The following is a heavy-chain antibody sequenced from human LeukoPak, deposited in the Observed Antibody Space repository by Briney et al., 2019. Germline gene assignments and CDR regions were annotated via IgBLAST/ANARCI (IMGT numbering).Heavy chain of an antibody. CDR1: GYTFSSYG. V-gene: IGHV1-18*01. CDR3: ARDIGFLAVDYCYYMDV. Sequence: ASVKVSCKASGYTFSSYGITWVRQAPGQGLEWMGWISVYNGDTNYAQKLQDRLIMTTDTSTSLAFMELRNLRSDDTAVYYCARDIGFLAVDYCYYMDVWGKGTTVTVSS. D-gene: IGHD6-19*01. J-gene: IGHJ6*03. CDR2: ISVYNGDT.